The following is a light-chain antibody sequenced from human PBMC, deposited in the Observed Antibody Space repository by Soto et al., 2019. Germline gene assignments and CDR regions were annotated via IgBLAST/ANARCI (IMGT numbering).Light chain of an antibody. V-gene: IGKV3-15*01. CDR2: GAS. CDR1: QSVKNN. J-gene: IGKJ1*01. CDR3: PEYNTWPWT. Sequence: ETLITQSPATLSVSPGERATLSCRASQSVKNNLAWYPQKLGQAPRVLIYGASTRETGIPARFTGSGAGTDFILTITSLQSEDSEVDYCPEYNTWPWTFGQGTKVDIK.